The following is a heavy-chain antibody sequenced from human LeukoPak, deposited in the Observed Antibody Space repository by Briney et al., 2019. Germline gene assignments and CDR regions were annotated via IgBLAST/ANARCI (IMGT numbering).Heavy chain of an antibody. CDR2: IYYSGST. CDR3: ARYVLRQSPDAFDI. Sequence: SETLSLTCPVSGGSISSSSYYWGWIRQPPGKGLEWIGSIYYSGSTNYNPSLKSRVTISVDTSKNQFSLKLSSVTAADTAVYYCARYVLRQSPDAFDIWGQGTMVTVSS. V-gene: IGHV4-39*01. CDR1: GGSISSSSYY. D-gene: IGHD3-3*01. J-gene: IGHJ3*02.